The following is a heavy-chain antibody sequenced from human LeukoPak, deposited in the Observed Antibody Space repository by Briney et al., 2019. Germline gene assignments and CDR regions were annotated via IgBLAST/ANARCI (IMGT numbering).Heavy chain of an antibody. J-gene: IGHJ4*02. CDR2: IYYSGST. CDR1: GGSISSSSYF. Sequence: PSETLSLTCTVSGGSISSSSYFWGWIRQPPGKGLEWIGSIYYSGSTSYNTSLKSRVTISVDMSKNQFSLKLSSVTAADTAVYYCARGRITIFGVVMNFDYWGQGTLVTVSS. D-gene: IGHD3-3*01. CDR3: ARGRITIFGVVMNFDY. V-gene: IGHV4-39*07.